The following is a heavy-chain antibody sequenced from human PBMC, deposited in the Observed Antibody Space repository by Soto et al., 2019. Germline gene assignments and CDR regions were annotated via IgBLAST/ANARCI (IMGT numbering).Heavy chain of an antibody. CDR3: ARAIAAAGSY. CDR1: GFSLSSYW. D-gene: IGHD6-13*01. CDR2: IKQDGSEK. J-gene: IGHJ4*02. V-gene: IGHV3-7*05. Sequence: SLRLSCAASGFSLSSYWMNWVRQAPGKGLEWVANIKQDGSEKYYVDSVKGRFTISRDNAKNSLYLQMNSLRAEDTAVYYCARAIAAAGSYWGQGTLVTVSS.